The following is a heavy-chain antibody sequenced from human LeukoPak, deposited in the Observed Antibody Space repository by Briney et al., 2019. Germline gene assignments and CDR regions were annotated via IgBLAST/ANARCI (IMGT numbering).Heavy chain of an antibody. CDR3: AREGGSYQLPFDY. CDR2: FYTSGTP. Sequence: SQTLSLTCTVSGGSIGRGSYFWSWIRQPAGKGLEWIGRFYTSGTPNYNPSLKSRVTMSVDTSKNQFSLKLSSVTAADTAVYYCAREGGSYQLPFDYWGQGTLVTVSS. D-gene: IGHD1-26*01. V-gene: IGHV4-61*02. J-gene: IGHJ4*02. CDR1: GGSIGRGSYF.